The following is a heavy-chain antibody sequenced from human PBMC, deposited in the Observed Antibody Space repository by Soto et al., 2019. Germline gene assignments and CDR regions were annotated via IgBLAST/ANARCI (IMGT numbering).Heavy chain of an antibody. CDR3: ARDRVISGATFEY. V-gene: IGHV4-59*01. CDR2: IYYSGST. J-gene: IGHJ4*02. D-gene: IGHD2-2*01. Sequence: PSETLSLTCTVSGGSISSYYWSWIRQPPGKGLEWIGYIYYSGSTNYNPSLKSRVTISVDTSKNQFSLKLSSVTAADTAVYYCARDRVISGATFEYWGPGTLVT. CDR1: GGSISSYY.